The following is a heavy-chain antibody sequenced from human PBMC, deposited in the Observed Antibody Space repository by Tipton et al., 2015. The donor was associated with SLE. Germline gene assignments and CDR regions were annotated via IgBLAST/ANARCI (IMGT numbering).Heavy chain of an antibody. J-gene: IGHJ5*02. CDR3: AGTKPWFDP. CDR1: GGSFSGCY. V-gene: IGHV4-34*01. Sequence: TLSLTCAVYGGSFSGCYWSWIRQPPGKGLEWIGEINHSGSTYYNPSLKSRVTISVDTSKNQFSLKLSSVTAADTAVYYCAGTKPWFDPWGQGTLVTVSS. CDR2: INHSGST.